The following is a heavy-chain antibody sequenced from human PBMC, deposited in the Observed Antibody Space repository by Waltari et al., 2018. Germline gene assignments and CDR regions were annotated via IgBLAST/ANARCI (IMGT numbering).Heavy chain of an antibody. J-gene: IGHJ4*02. D-gene: IGHD3-22*01. Sequence: QLQLNMSGPGLVKPSETLSLTCAVPNASITSGFYSWGWIRQPPGKGLECVGVIYYSGRTFYNPSLKSRVTISVDKSKNLFSLRLRSVTAADTAVYYCVRQAPDSSGFFPNYFDSWGQGTLVTVSS. CDR1: NASITSGFYS. CDR3: VRQAPDSSGFFPNYFDS. CDR2: IYYSGRT. V-gene: IGHV4-39*01.